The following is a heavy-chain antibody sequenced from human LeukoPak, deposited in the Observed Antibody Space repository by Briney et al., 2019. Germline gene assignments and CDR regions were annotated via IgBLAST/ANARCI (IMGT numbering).Heavy chain of an antibody. Sequence: GGSLRLSCADSRFTFSSYGMNWVRQAPGKGLEWVSGISGSGGSTYYADSVKGRFTISRDNAKNSLYLQMNSLRAEDTAVYYCARAGRSYSSSWYADYWGQGTLVTVSS. CDR1: RFTFSSYG. CDR3: ARAGRSYSSSWYADY. CDR2: ISGSGGST. J-gene: IGHJ4*02. D-gene: IGHD6-13*01. V-gene: IGHV3-21*01.